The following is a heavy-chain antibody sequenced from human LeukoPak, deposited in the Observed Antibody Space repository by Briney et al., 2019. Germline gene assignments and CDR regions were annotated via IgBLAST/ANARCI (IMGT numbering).Heavy chain of an antibody. CDR2: IYYSGSA. Sequence: PSETLSLTCTVSGGSISSYYCSWIRQPPGKGLEWIGYIYYSGSANYNPSLESRVTMSVDTSNNQLSLRLSSVTAADTAVYYCARDQGSSLGMDVWGQGTTVTVSS. D-gene: IGHD6-13*01. CDR3: ARDQGSSLGMDV. J-gene: IGHJ6*02. CDR1: GGSISSYY. V-gene: IGHV4-59*01.